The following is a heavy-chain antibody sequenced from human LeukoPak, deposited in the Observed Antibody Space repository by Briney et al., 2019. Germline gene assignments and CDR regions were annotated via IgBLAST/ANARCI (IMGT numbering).Heavy chain of an antibody. D-gene: IGHD3-3*01. CDR3: ARDLPPYYDFWSGRLDY. CDR2: ISYDESNK. J-gene: IGHJ4*02. Sequence: SCKASGYTFTCYYMHWVRQAPGQGLEWMAVISYDESNKYYADSVKGRFTISRDNSKNTLYLQMNSLRAEDTAVYYCARDLPPYYDFWSGRLDYWGQGTLVSVSS. CDR1: GYTFTCYY. V-gene: IGHV3-30*16.